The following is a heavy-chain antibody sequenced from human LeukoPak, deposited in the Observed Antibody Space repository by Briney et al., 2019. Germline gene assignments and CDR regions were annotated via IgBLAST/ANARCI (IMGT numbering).Heavy chain of an antibody. CDR2: MNPNSGNT. Sequence: ASVKVSCKASGYTFTSYYMHCVRQATGQGLEWMGWMNPNSGNTGYAQKLQGRVTITRNTSISTAYMELSSLTSEDTAVYYCARFLLATRRGNWFDPWGQGTLVTVSS. CDR1: GYTFTSYY. V-gene: IGHV1-8*03. D-gene: IGHD3-3*02. J-gene: IGHJ5*02. CDR3: ARFLLATRRGNWFDP.